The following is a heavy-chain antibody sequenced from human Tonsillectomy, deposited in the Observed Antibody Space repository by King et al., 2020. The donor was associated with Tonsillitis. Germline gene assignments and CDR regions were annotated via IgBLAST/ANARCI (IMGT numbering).Heavy chain of an antibody. CDR1: GASISSSGYY. CDR3: ARPLTYYYDTKGAFEI. D-gene: IGHD3-22*01. Sequence: QLQESGPGLVKPSETLSLTCTVSGASISSSGYYWAWIRQPPGKGLEWIGSMYYSGPTYHNPSLKSRVTISVDTSKNQFSLKLNSVTAADTAVYFCARPLTYYYDTKGAFEIWGQGIMVTVSS. CDR2: MYYSGPT. J-gene: IGHJ3*02. V-gene: IGHV4-39*01.